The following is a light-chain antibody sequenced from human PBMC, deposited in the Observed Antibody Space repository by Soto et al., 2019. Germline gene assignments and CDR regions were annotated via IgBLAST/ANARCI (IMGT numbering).Light chain of an antibody. CDR2: DTS. J-gene: IGKJ1*01. CDR3: QHRSTWPTA. V-gene: IGKV3-11*01. CDR1: QSVSRY. Sequence: EIVLTQSPATLSLSPGERATLSCRASQSVSRYLVWYQQKPGQAPRLLIYDTSNRATGIPARFSGSGSGTDFTLTISSLEPEDFAVYYCQHRSTWPTAFGQGTKVEI.